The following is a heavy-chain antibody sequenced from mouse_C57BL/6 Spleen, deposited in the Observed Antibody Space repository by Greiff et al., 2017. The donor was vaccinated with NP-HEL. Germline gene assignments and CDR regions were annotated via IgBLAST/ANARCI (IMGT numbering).Heavy chain of an antibody. CDR1: GYTFTSYW. CDR2: IYPSDSET. CDR3: AREGGFDMDY. V-gene: IGHV1-61*01. Sequence: QVQLQQPGAELVRPGSSVKLSCKASGYTFTSYWMDWVKQRPGQGLEWIGNIYPSDSETHYNQKFKDKATLTVDKSSSTAYLQLSSLTSENSAVYYCAREGGFDMDYWGQGTSVTVSS. J-gene: IGHJ4*01. D-gene: IGHD3-1*01.